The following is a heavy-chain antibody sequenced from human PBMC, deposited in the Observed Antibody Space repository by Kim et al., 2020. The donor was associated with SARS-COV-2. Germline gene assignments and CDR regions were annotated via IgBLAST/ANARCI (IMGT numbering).Heavy chain of an antibody. CDR3: VREQTGDFRFDI. CDR2: ISSSGSTI. D-gene: IGHD7-27*01. CDR1: GFTFSNYK. V-gene: IGHV3-48*03. Sequence: GGSLRLSCVPSGFTFSNYKMHWFRHGPGRGLEWISYISSSGSTILYADSVRGRFTMSRDNSKNSLYLQMNSLRVEDTAICYCVREQTGDFRFDIWGQGTVVTVSS. J-gene: IGHJ3*02.